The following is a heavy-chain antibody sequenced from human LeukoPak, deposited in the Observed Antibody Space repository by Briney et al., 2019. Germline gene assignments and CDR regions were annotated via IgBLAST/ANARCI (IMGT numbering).Heavy chain of an antibody. J-gene: IGHJ4*02. D-gene: IGHD2-15*01. V-gene: IGHV3-48*03. Sequence: GGSLRLSCAASGFTFSSYEMNWVRQAPGKGLEWVSYISSSGSTIYYADSVKGRFTISRDNAKNSLYLQMNSLRAEDTGLYYCARGPDICVVVAGGLGYWGQGTLVTVSS. CDR3: ARGPDICVVVAGGLGY. CDR1: GFTFSSYE. CDR2: ISSSGSTI.